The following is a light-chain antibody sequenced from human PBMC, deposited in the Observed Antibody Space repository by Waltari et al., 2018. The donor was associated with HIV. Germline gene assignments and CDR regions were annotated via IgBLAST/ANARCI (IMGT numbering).Light chain of an antibody. V-gene: IGKV3-15*01. J-gene: IGKJ4*01. Sequence: IVMTQSPAILSVSPGERATLSCRASQSVNNNLAWYQQIPGQAPRLLIYGASTRATGIPARFSGSGSGTEFTLTISSLQSEDFAVYYCQQYNNWLTFGGGTKVEIK. CDR3: QQYNNWLT. CDR2: GAS. CDR1: QSVNNN.